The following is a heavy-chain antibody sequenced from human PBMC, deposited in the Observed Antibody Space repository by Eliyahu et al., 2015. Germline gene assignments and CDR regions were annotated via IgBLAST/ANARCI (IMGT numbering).Heavy chain of an antibody. CDR2: ISAYNGNT. D-gene: IGHD3-3*01. CDR1: GYTFXSYG. J-gene: IGHJ6*02. CDR3: ARNDFWSGYYPLGYYYGMDV. Sequence: QVQLVQSGAEVKKPGASVKVSCKASGYTFXSYGIXXVRQAPGQGLEWMGWISAYNGNTNYAQKLQGRVTMTTDTSTSTAYMELRSLRSDDTAVYYCARNDFWSGYYPLGYYYGMDVWGQGTTVTVSS. V-gene: IGHV1-18*01.